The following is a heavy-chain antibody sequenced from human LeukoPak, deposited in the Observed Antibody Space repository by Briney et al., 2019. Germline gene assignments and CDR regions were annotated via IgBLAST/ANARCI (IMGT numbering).Heavy chain of an antibody. J-gene: IGHJ4*02. CDR1: GFTFSSYG. CDR2: ISYDGSDK. V-gene: IGHV3-30*18. Sequence: PGGSLRLSCAASGFTFSSYGMHWVRQAPGKGLEWLAVISYDGSDKNYADSVKGRFTLSRDNSNNRVYLQMTSLRAEDTAVHYCANVPRYCRSTSCPDLDYWGQGTLVTVSS. D-gene: IGHD2-2*01. CDR3: ANVPRYCRSTSCPDLDY.